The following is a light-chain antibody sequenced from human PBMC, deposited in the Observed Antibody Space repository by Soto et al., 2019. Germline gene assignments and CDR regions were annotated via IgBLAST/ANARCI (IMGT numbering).Light chain of an antibody. CDR3: CSHSTSVTWM. CDR2: DND. J-gene: IGLJ3*02. Sequence: QSVLTQPPSVSAAPGQKVTVSCSGSRSNIGNNYVSWYQHLPGTAPKLLIYDNDKRPSGIPDRFSASKSGTSATLGITGLQTGDEADYYCCSHSTSVTWMFGGGTKLTVL. V-gene: IGLV1-51*01. CDR1: RSNIGNNY.